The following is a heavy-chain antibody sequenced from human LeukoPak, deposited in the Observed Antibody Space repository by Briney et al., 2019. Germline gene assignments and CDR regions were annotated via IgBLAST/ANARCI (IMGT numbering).Heavy chain of an antibody. CDR1: GYTLTELS. V-gene: IGHV1-24*01. D-gene: IGHD2-2*01. CDR3: ATGWIVVVPAATRNPNAFDI. Sequence: AAVKVSRQVSGYTLTELSMHWVCPAPGKGLEWMGGFDPEDGETIYAQKFQGRVTMTEDTSTDTAYMELSSLISEDTAVYYCATGWIVVVPAATRNPNAFDIWGQGTMVTVSS. CDR2: FDPEDGET. J-gene: IGHJ3*02.